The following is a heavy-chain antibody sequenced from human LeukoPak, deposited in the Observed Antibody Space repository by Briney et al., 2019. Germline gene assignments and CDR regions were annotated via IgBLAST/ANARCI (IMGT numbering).Heavy chain of an antibody. V-gene: IGHV3-30*18. J-gene: IGHJ4*02. D-gene: IGHD3-10*01. CDR2: ISYDGSNK. CDR1: GFTFRSFG. CDR3: AKGGAYYYGSGSYYR. Sequence: PGGSLRLSCAASGFTFRSFGMHWVRQAPGKGLEWVAVISYDGSNKYYADSVKGRFTISRDNSKNTLYLQMNSLRAEDTAVYYCAKGGAYYYGSGSYYRWGQGTLVTVSS.